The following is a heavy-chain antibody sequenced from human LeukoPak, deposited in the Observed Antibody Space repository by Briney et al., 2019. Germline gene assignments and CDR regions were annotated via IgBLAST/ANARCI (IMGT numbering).Heavy chain of an antibody. CDR2: IIPIFGTA. CDR3: ARDRDYGDYRVFDY. D-gene: IGHD4-17*01. J-gene: IGHJ4*02. Sequence: GASVKVSCKASGGTFSSYAISWVRQAPGQGLEWMGGIIPIFGTANYAQKFQGRVTITADESTSTAYMELSSLRSEDTAVYYCARDRDYGDYRVFDYWGQGTLVTVSS. CDR1: GGTFSSYA. V-gene: IGHV1-69*13.